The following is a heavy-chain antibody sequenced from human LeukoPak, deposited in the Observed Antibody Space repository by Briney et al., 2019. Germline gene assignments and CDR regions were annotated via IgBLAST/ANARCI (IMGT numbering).Heavy chain of an antibody. V-gene: IGHV4-59*08. D-gene: IGHD6-13*01. J-gene: IGHJ4*02. CDR2: IYYSGST. CDR3: ARRVGIAAPFDY. CDR1: GGSISSYY. Sequence: SGTLSLTCTVSGGSISSYYWSWIRQPPGKGREWIGYIYYSGSTNYNPSLKSRVTIPVATSKNQFSLKLSSVTAADTAVYYCARRVGIAAPFDYWGQGTLVTASS.